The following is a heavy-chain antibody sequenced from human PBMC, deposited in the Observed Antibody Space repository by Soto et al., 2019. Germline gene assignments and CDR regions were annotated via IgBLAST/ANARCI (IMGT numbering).Heavy chain of an antibody. D-gene: IGHD6-19*01. J-gene: IGHJ4*02. Sequence: GGSLRLSCAASGFTFSSYAMSWVRQAPGKGLEWVSAISGSGGSTYYTDSVKGRFTISRDNSKNTLYLQMNSLRAEDTAVYYCAKSVWLAPSYYFDYWGQGTLVTVS. CDR1: GFTFSSYA. V-gene: IGHV3-23*01. CDR3: AKSVWLAPSYYFDY. CDR2: ISGSGGST.